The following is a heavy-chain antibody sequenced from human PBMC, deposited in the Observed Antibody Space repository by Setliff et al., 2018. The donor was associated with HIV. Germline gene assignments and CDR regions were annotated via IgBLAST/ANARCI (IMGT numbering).Heavy chain of an antibody. CDR1: GFTFSSHA. CDR3: AKDRTVVVITIFDY. Sequence: CAASGFTFSSHAMSWVRQAPGKGLEWVSAISGSGGSTYYADSVKGRFTISRDNSKNTLYLQMNSLRAEDTAVYYCAKDRTVVVITIFDYWCQGTLVTVSS. D-gene: IGHD3-22*01. J-gene: IGHJ4*02. CDR2: ISGSGGST. V-gene: IGHV3-23*01.